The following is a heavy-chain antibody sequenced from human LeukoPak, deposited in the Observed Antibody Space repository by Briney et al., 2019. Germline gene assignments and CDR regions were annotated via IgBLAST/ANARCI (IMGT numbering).Heavy chain of an antibody. CDR2: ISSSGSTI. D-gene: IGHD4-17*01. CDR3: ARGHGDYSDFYWYFDL. CDR1: GFTFSSYE. Sequence: GGSLRLSCAAAGFTFSSYEMNWVRQAPGKGLEWVSYISSSGSTIYYADSVKGRFTISRDNAKNSLYLQMDSLRAEDTAVYYCARGHGDYSDFYWYFDLWGRGTLVTVSS. J-gene: IGHJ2*01. V-gene: IGHV3-48*03.